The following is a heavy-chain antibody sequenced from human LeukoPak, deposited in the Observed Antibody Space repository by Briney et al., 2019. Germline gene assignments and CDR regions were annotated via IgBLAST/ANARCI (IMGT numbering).Heavy chain of an antibody. Sequence: ASVTVSCKASGYTFTSYGISWVRQAPGQGLEWMGWISAYNGNTNYAQKLQGRVTMTTDTSTSTAYMELRSLRSDDTAVYYCARTSFFYYDSSGYPDYWGQGTLVTVSS. V-gene: IGHV1-18*01. CDR2: ISAYNGNT. D-gene: IGHD3-22*01. CDR3: ARTSFFYYDSSGYPDY. CDR1: GYTFTSYG. J-gene: IGHJ4*02.